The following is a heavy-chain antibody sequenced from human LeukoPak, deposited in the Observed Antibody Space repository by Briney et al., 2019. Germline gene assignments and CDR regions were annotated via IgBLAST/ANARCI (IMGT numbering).Heavy chain of an antibody. D-gene: IGHD3-3*01. V-gene: IGHV4-30-4*01. CDR2: IYYSGST. CDR3: ARGATYYDFWSGYLFDY. Sequence: SETLSLTCTVSGGSISSGDYYWGWIRQPPGKGLEWIGYIYYSGSTYYNPSLKSRITISVGTSKNQFSLKLSSVTAADTAVYYCARGATYYDFWSGYLFDYWGQGTLVTVSS. CDR1: GGSISSGDYY. J-gene: IGHJ4*02.